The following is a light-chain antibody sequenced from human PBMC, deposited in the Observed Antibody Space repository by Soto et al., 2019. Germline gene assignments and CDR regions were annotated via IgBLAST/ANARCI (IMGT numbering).Light chain of an antibody. CDR3: QTWGTGIHV. V-gene: IGLV4-69*01. CDR2: LNSDGSH. Sequence: QPVLTQSPSASASLGASVKLTCTLSSGHSSYAIAWHQQQPEKGPRYLMKLNSDGSHSRGDGIPDRFSGSSSGAERYLTISSLQSEDAADYHCQTWGTGIHVFGTGAKVTVL. J-gene: IGLJ1*01. CDR1: SGHSSYA.